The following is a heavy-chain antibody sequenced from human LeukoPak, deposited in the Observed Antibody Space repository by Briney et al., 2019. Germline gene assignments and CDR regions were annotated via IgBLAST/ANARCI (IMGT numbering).Heavy chain of an antibody. D-gene: IGHD1-26*01. CDR3: ARKQVGADFDY. CDR1: GFSFSSYS. Sequence: PGGSLRLSCAASGFSFSSYSMNWVRQAPGKGLEWVSYISGSGNAKHYTDSVKGRFTISRDSAKNTLYLQMNSLRVEDTAVYYCARKQVGADFDYWGQGILVTVSS. J-gene: IGHJ4*02. CDR2: ISGSGNAK. V-gene: IGHV3-48*04.